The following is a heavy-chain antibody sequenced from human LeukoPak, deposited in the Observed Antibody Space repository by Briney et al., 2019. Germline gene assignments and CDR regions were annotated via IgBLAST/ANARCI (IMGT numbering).Heavy chain of an antibody. V-gene: IGHV3-20*04. CDR1: GFTFDDYA. Sequence: GRSLRLSCAASGFTFDDYAMHWVRQAPGKGLEWVSRIKEDGSTTNYADSVKGRFTISGDNAKNTLYLQMNSLRAEDTAVYYCARNSRGGSYEDFWGQGTLVSVAS. D-gene: IGHD3-16*01. CDR3: ARNSRGGSYEDF. J-gene: IGHJ4*02. CDR2: IKEDGSTT.